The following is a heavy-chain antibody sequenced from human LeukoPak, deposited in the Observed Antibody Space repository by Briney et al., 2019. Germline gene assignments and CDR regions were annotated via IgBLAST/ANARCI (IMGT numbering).Heavy chain of an antibody. V-gene: IGHV1-18*01. D-gene: IGHD3-10*01. J-gene: IGHJ3*02. Sequence: GASVKVSCKASVYTFTTYGVTWVRQAPGQGLEWMGWISAYNGNTNYAQKLQGRVTMTTDTSTSTAYMELRSLISDDTAVYYCARQHLRVTMVRGVNDAFDIWGQGTMVTVSS. CDR2: ISAYNGNT. CDR3: ARQHLRVTMVRGVNDAFDI. CDR1: VYTFTTYG.